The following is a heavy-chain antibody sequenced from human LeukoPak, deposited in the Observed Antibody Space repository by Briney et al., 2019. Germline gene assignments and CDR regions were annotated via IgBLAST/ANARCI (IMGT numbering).Heavy chain of an antibody. V-gene: IGHV3-7*03. D-gene: IGHD2-2*01. Sequence: GGSLSLSCAASGFTFSCYWMSWVRQAPGKGLEWVANIKQDGSEKYYVDSVKGRFTISRDNAKTSLYLQMNSLRAEDTAVYYCARVRTSCFFDYWGQGTLVTVSS. CDR1: GFTFSCYW. J-gene: IGHJ4*02. CDR3: ARVRTSCFFDY. CDR2: IKQDGSEK.